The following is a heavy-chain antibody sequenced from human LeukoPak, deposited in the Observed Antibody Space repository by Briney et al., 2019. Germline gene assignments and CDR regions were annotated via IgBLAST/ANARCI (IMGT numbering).Heavy chain of an antibody. V-gene: IGHV1-69*06. CDR1: GGTFSSYA. Sequence: SVKVSCKASGGTFSSYAISWVRQAPGQGLEWMGGIIPIFGTANYAQKFQGRVTITADKSTSTAYMELSSLRSEDTAVYYCAAEGIGPGAFDIWGQGTMVTVSS. J-gene: IGHJ3*02. D-gene: IGHD1-14*01. CDR2: IIPIFGTA. CDR3: AAEGIGPGAFDI.